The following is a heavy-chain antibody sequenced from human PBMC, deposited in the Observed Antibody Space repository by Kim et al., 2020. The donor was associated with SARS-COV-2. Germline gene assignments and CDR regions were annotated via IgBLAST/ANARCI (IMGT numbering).Heavy chain of an antibody. CDR1: GYTFTSYA. J-gene: IGHJ4*02. Sequence: ASVKVSCKASGYTFTSYAMNWVRQAPGQGLEWMGWINTNTGNPTYAQGFTGRFVFSLDTSVSTAYLQISSLKAEDTAVYYCARGGAAGLEQLPDYWGQGTLVTVSS. CDR3: ARGGAAGLEQLPDY. V-gene: IGHV7-4-1*02. CDR2: INTNTGNP. D-gene: IGHD6-6*01.